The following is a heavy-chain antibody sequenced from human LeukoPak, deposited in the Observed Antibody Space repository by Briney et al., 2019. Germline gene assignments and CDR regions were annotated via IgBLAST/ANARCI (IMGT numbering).Heavy chain of an antibody. V-gene: IGHV4-61*05. CDR3: ARYCSSTSCYANYYGMDV. CDR2: IYYSGST. CDR1: GGSIRSSYYY. D-gene: IGHD2-2*01. J-gene: IGHJ6*02. Sequence: SETLSLTCTVSGGSIRSSYYYWGWIRQPPGKGLEWIGYIYYSGSTNYNPSLKSRVTISVDTSKNQFSLKLSSVTAADTAVYYCARYCSSTSCYANYYGMDVWGQGATVTVSS.